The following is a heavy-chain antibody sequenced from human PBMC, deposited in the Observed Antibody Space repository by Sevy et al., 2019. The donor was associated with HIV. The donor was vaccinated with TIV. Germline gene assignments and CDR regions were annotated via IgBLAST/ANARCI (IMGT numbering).Heavy chain of an antibody. J-gene: IGHJ4*02. Sequence: GGSLRLSCAASGFTFSSYWMTWVRQAPGKGLEWVVNIKQVMSGKYYAASVKGRFTISRDNARNSLYLQMESLRAEDTAVYYCARAQQVTMLVVIGGLYFDFWGQGTLVTVSS. CDR2: IKQVMSGK. D-gene: IGHD3-22*01. CDR3: ARAQQVTMLVVIGGLYFDF. CDR1: GFTFSSYW. V-gene: IGHV3-7*01.